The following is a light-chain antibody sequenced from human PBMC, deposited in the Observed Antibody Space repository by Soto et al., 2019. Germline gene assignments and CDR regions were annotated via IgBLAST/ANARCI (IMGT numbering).Light chain of an antibody. CDR1: SANIGGNY. CDR2: DSN. V-gene: IGLV1-51*01. J-gene: IGLJ2*01. CDR3: GAWDGSLSVVL. Sequence: QSVLTQPPSVSAAPGQRVTISCSGSSANIGGNYVSWYQHLPGTAPKLVIYDSNKRPSEIPDRFSGSKSGTSATLDITGLRTGDEADYYCGAWDGSLSVVLFGGGTKLTVL.